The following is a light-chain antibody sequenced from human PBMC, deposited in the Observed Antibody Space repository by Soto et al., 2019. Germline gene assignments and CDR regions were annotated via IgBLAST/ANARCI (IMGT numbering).Light chain of an antibody. V-gene: IGKV3-15*01. CDR1: QSVRSN. CDR3: QQYNNWPPWT. Sequence: EIVMTQSPATLSVSPGERATLSFMASQSVRSNLAWYQQKPGQAPRLLIYGASTRATGIPARFSGSGSKTEFALTISSLQSEDFAIYYCQQYNNWPPWTFGQGTKVDIK. J-gene: IGKJ1*01. CDR2: GAS.